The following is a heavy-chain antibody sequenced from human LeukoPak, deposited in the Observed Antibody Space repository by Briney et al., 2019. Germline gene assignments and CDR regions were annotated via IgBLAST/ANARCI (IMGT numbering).Heavy chain of an antibody. CDR3: ARGPGYCSGGSCNRRGAFDI. CDR2: ISYDGSNK. J-gene: IGHJ3*02. CDR1: GFTFSSYA. Sequence: TGGSLRLSCAASGFTFSSYAMHWVRQAPGKGLEWVAVISYDGSNKYYEDSVKGRFTISRDNSKNTLYLQMNSLRAEDTAVYYCARGPGYCSGGSCNRRGAFDIWGQGTMVTVSS. V-gene: IGHV3-30*04. D-gene: IGHD2-15*01.